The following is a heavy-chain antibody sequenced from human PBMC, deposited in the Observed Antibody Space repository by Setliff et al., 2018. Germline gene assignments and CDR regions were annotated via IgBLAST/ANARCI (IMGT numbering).Heavy chain of an antibody. J-gene: IGHJ6*03. CDR3: AREQWLDPPGYYYMDV. CDR1: GGSISSGDYY. V-gene: IGHV4-61*02. D-gene: IGHD6-19*01. CDR2: MFSSGST. Sequence: SETLSLTCTVSGGSISSGDYYWIWIRQPAGKGLEWIGRMFSSGSTNYNSSPRSRVTISGDASKNQLSLKLSSVTAADMAVYYCAREQWLDPPGYYYMDVWAKGTTVTVSS.